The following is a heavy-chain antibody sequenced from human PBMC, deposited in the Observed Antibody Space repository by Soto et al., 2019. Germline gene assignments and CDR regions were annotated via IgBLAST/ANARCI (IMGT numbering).Heavy chain of an antibody. CDR2: IIPISDTT. J-gene: IGHJ6*02. CDR1: GGTFSSYA. Sequence: QVQLVQSGAEVKKPGSSVKVSCKASGGTFSSYAISWVRQAPAQGLEWMGGIIPISDTTNYAQKFQGRVTITVDESTSTAYMELSRLRSEDTAVYYCARSQGSSTSLEIYYYYYYGMDVWGQGTTVTVSS. D-gene: IGHD2-2*01. CDR3: ARSQGSSTSLEIYYYYYYGMDV. V-gene: IGHV1-69*01.